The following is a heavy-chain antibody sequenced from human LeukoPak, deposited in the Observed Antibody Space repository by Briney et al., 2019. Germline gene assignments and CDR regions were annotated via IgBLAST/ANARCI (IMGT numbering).Heavy chain of an antibody. CDR3: ARGLYYYDSSGSSQRDDAFDI. CDR2: IYTSGST. CDR1: GGSISSYY. D-gene: IGHD3-22*01. V-gene: IGHV4-4*07. Sequence: SETLSLTCTVSGGSISSYYWSWIRQPAGKGLEWIGRIYTSGSTNYNPSLKSRVTMSVDTSKNQFSLRLSSVTAADTAVYYCARGLYYYDSSGSSQRDDAFDIWGQGTLVTVSS. J-gene: IGHJ3*02.